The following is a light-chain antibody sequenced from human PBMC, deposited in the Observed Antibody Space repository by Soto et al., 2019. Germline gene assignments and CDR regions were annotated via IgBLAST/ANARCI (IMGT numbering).Light chain of an antibody. CDR2: GAS. CDR1: QSVSSSY. V-gene: IGKV3-20*01. Sequence: IVLTQSPGTLSLSPGERVTLSCRASQSVSSSYLAWYQQKPGQPPRLLIYGASSRATDIPDRFSGSGSGTDFTLTISRLEPEDFAGYYCQQYGSSLSITFGQGTRLENK. CDR3: QQYGSSLSIT. J-gene: IGKJ5*01.